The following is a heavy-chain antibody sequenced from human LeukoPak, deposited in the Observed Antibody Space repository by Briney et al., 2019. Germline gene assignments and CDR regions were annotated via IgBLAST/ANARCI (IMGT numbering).Heavy chain of an antibody. CDR1: GGTFSSYA. Sequence: VASVKVSCKASGGTFSSYAISWVRQAPGQGLEWMGGIIPIFGTANYAQKFQARVTITADESTSTAYMELSSLRSEDTAVYYCARGMGGYNSMFDYWGQGTLVTVSS. D-gene: IGHD5-24*01. CDR2: IIPIFGTA. CDR3: ARGMGGYNSMFDY. J-gene: IGHJ4*02. V-gene: IGHV1-69*13.